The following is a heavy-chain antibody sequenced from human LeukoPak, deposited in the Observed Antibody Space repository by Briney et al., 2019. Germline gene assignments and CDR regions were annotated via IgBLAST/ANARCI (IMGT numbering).Heavy chain of an antibody. J-gene: IGHJ4*02. CDR2: ISGSGGSA. Sequence: PGGSLRLSCVASGFTFSSYAMSWVRQAPGKGLQWVSVISGSGGSAYYADSVMGRFTISRDNSKNTLYLQMNSLRVEDTAVYFCTTWVGAHFDFWGQGTLVTVSS. V-gene: IGHV3-23*01. D-gene: IGHD1-26*01. CDR3: TTWVGAHFDF. CDR1: GFTFSSYA.